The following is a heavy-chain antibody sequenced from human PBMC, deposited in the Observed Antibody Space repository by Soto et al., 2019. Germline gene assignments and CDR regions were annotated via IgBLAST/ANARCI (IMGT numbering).Heavy chain of an antibody. CDR1: GFTFSSYS. Sequence: GGALRLSCAASGFTFSSYSMNWVRQAPGKGLEWVSSISSSSSYIYYADSVKGRFTISRDNAKNSLYLQMNSLRAEDTAVYYCARGYCSSTSCYYYYGMDFWGQGTTVTVSS. CDR3: ARGYCSSTSCYYYYGMDF. J-gene: IGHJ6*02. V-gene: IGHV3-21*01. D-gene: IGHD2-2*01. CDR2: ISSSSSYI.